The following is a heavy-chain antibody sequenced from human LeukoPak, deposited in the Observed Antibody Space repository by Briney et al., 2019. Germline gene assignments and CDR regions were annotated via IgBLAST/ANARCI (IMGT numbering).Heavy chain of an antibody. D-gene: IGHD2-2*01. V-gene: IGHV6-1*01. CDR1: EDSVSRNNIA. Sequence: SQTLSLTCDISEDSVSRNNIAWNWIRQSPSRGLEWLGRTYYRSKWYYEYADSVKSRLTISPDTSKNQFSPHLKSVTPEDTAVYYCARGRDVVVVPAADFDYWGQGILVTVSS. CDR3: ARGRDVVVVPAADFDY. CDR2: TYYRSKWYY. J-gene: IGHJ4*02.